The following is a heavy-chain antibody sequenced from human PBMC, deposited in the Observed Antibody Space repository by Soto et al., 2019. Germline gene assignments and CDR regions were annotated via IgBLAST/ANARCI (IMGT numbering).Heavy chain of an antibody. CDR3: AREGAPRGYDSLYYFDN. J-gene: IGHJ4*02. CDR2: ISSSSSYI. Sequence: PGGSLRLSCAAFGFTFSSYSMNWVRQAPGKGLEWVSSISSSSSYIYYADSVKGRFTISRDNAKNSLYLQMNSLRAEDTAVYYCAREGAPRGYDSLYYFDNWGQGTLVTVSS. CDR1: GFTFSSYS. V-gene: IGHV3-21*01. D-gene: IGHD5-12*01.